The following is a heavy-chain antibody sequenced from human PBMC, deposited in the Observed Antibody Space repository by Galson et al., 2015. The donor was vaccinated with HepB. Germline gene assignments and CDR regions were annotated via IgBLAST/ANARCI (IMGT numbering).Heavy chain of an antibody. CDR3: ARGRSSSGWYSY. CDR2: INHSGST. V-gene: IGHV4-34*01. CDR1: GFTFSSYW. D-gene: IGHD6-19*01. Sequence: LRLSCAASGFTFSSYWMSWVRQPPGKGLEWIGEINHSGSTNYNPSLKSRVTISVDTSKNQFSLKLSSVTAADTAVYYCARGRSSSGWYSYWGQGTLVTVSS. J-gene: IGHJ4*02.